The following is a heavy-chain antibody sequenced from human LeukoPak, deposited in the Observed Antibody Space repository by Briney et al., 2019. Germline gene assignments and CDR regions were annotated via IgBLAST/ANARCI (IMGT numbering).Heavy chain of an antibody. CDR2: INHSGST. Sequence: PSETLSLTCAVSGGSFSGYYWSWIRQPPGKGLEWIGEINHSGSTNYNPSLKSRVTISVDTSKNQFSLKLSSVTAADTAVYYCARDVATTTRYTDYWGQGTLVTVSS. CDR3: ARDVATTTRYTDY. J-gene: IGHJ4*02. V-gene: IGHV4-34*01. D-gene: IGHD5-12*01. CDR1: GGSFSGYY.